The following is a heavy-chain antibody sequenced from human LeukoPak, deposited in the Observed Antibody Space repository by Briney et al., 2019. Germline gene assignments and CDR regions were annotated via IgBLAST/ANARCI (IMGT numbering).Heavy chain of an antibody. CDR3: ARDTRYSSNWILDY. Sequence: PGRSLRLSCAASGFTFRSFAMHWVRQAPGKGLQWVAIISHDGSNKYYEDSLKGRFTISRDNSKNTLYLQMNSLRAEDTALYYCARDTRYSSNWILDYWGRGTLVTVSS. CDR1: GFTFRSFA. CDR2: ISHDGSNK. J-gene: IGHJ4*02. D-gene: IGHD6-13*01. V-gene: IGHV3-30*04.